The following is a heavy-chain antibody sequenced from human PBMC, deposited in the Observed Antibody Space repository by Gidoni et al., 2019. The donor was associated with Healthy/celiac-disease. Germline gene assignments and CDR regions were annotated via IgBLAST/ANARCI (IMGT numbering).Heavy chain of an antibody. J-gene: IGHJ6*02. V-gene: IGHV3-30*03. CDR2: ISYDGSNK. CDR1: GFTFSSHG. CDR3: ARDLPDYGDYDGYYGMDV. D-gene: IGHD4-17*01. Sequence: QVQLVASGGGVVQPGRSLRPSCAASGFTFSSHGRPWVRQGPGKGLEWGAVISYDGSNKYYADSVKGRFTISRDNSKNTLYLQMNSLRAEDTAVYYCARDLPDYGDYDGYYGMDVWGQGTTVTVSS.